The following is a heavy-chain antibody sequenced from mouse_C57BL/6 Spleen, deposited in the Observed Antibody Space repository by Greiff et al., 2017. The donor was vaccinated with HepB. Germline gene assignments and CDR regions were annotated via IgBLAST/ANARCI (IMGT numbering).Heavy chain of an antibody. CDR2: IWSGGST. V-gene: IGHV2-2*01. J-gene: IGHJ1*03. CDR3: ARNTATVAYWYFDV. CDR1: GFSLTSYG. Sequence: VQLQESGPGLVQPSQSLSITCTVSGFSLTSYGVHWVRQSPGKGLEWLGVIWSGGSTDYNAAFISRLSISKDNSKSQVFFKMNSLQADDTAIYYCARNTATVAYWYFDVWGTGTTVTVSS. D-gene: IGHD1-1*01.